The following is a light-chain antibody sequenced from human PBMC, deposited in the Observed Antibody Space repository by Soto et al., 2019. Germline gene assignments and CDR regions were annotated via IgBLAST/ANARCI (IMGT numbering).Light chain of an antibody. CDR3: SSYTTSSTYVV. J-gene: IGLJ2*01. Sequence: QSALTQPASVSGSPGQSITISCTGTSSDVGGSNSVSWYQQHPGKAPKLMIYDVSNRPSGVSNRFSGSKSGNTASLTISGLQAEDEADYHCSSYTTSSTYVVFGGGTKVTVL. CDR1: SSDVGGSNS. CDR2: DVS. V-gene: IGLV2-14*01.